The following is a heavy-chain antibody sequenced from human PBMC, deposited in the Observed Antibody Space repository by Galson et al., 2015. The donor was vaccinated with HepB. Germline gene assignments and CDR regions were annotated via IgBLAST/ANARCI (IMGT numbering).Heavy chain of an antibody. D-gene: IGHD3-16*01. CDR2: INHSGST. J-gene: IGHJ5*02. V-gene: IGHV4-34*01. Sequence: TLSLTCAVYGGSFSGYYWSWIRQPPGKGLEWIGEINHSGSTKYNPSLKSRVTISVDTSKNQFSLKLNSATAADTAVYYCARVGFISRQIAWGQGTLVTVSS. CDR3: ARVGFISRQIA. CDR1: GGSFSGYY.